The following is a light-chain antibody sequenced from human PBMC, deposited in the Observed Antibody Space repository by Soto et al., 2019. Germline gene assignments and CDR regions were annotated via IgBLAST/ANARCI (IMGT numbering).Light chain of an antibody. CDR1: SSNIGAGYN. CDR3: QSYDSSLFGRV. Sequence: QSVLTQPPSVSGAPGQRVTISCTGSSSNIGAGYNVHWYQQLPGTAPKLLIFGNSNRPSGVPDRFSGSKSGSSASLAITGLHAEDDADYFCQSYDSSLFGRVFGGGTNVTVL. J-gene: IGLJ3*02. CDR2: GNS. V-gene: IGLV1-40*01.